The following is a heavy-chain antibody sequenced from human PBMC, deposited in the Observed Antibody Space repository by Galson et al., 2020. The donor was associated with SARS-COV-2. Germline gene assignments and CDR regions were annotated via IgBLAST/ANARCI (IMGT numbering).Heavy chain of an antibody. V-gene: IGHV1-24*01. D-gene: IGHD6-6*01. Sequence: ASVKVSCEVSGYPLTAVSIHWVRQAPGKGLEWMGGFDAEEDKTIYARKFQGRVAMTEDTSTDTVYLELSSLRSEDTAVYYCAKVRASVASRPAYFDYWGQGSLVTISS. CDR3: AKVRASVASRPAYFDY. CDR2: FDAEEDKT. J-gene: IGHJ4*02. CDR1: GYPLTAVS.